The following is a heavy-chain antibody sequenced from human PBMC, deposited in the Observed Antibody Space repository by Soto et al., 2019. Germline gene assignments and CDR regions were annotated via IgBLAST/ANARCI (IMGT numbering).Heavy chain of an antibody. J-gene: IGHJ6*02. Sequence: QVQLVESGGGVVQPGRSLRLSCAASGFTFSSYGMHWVRQAPGKGLEWVEVISYDGSNKYYADSVKGRFTISRDNSKNTLYLQMNSLRAEDTAVYYCAKPMAWKTGYGMDVWGQGTTVTVSS. V-gene: IGHV3-30*18. CDR2: ISYDGSNK. CDR1: GFTFSSYG. CDR3: AKPMAWKTGYGMDV. D-gene: IGHD1-1*01.